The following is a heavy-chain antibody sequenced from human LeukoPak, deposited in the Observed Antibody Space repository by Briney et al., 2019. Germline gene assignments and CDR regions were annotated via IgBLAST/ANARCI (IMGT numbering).Heavy chain of an antibody. Sequence: GGSLRLSCVGPGFTFSRYWMSWVRQAPGKGLEWVANIKQDESEKYYVDSVKGRFTISRENAKNSLYLQMNSLRAGDTAVYYCARGHSSSWRWFDPWGQGTLVTVSS. V-gene: IGHV3-7*01. J-gene: IGHJ5*02. CDR1: GFTFSRYW. CDR2: IKQDESEK. D-gene: IGHD6-13*01. CDR3: ARGHSSSWRWFDP.